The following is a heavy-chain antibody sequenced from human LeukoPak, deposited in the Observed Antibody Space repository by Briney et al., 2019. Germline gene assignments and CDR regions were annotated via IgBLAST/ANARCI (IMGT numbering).Heavy chain of an antibody. Sequence: KSSETLSLTCAVYGVSFSGYYWSWIRQPPGKGLEWIGEINHSGSTNYNPSLKSRVTISVDTSKNQFSLKLSSVTAADTAVYYCARTITMVRGSRRYFDYWGQGTLVTVSS. D-gene: IGHD3-10*01. CDR1: GVSFSGYY. V-gene: IGHV4-34*01. J-gene: IGHJ4*02. CDR2: INHSGST. CDR3: ARTITMVRGSRRYFDY.